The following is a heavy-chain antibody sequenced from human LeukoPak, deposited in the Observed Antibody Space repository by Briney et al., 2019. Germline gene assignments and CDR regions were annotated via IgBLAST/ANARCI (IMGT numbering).Heavy chain of an antibody. CDR1: GFTFSTYT. CDR2: VKSETAGGTT. Sequence: GGSLRLSCAASGFTFSTYTMSWVRQAPGKGLEWVGHVKSETAGGTTDYAAPVKGRFTISRDDSRNSLFLQMNSLKTEDTAVYYCPTDEWAWGQGTLVTVSS. J-gene: IGHJ5*02. V-gene: IGHV3-15*01. CDR3: PTDEWA. D-gene: IGHD2-8*01.